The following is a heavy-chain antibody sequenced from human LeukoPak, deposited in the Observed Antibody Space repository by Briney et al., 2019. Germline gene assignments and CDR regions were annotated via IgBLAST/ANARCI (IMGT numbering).Heavy chain of an antibody. D-gene: IGHD1-26*01. CDR1: GFIFSNYD. Sequence: GGSLRLSCAASGFIFSNYDMSWVRQAPGKGPEWVSAISGSGGSTYYADSVKGRFTISRDNSKNTLYLQMSSLRTEDTAVYYCVKDSYSGTYYDYWGQGTLVTVSS. J-gene: IGHJ4*02. CDR2: ISGSGGST. CDR3: VKDSYSGTYYDY. V-gene: IGHV3-23*01.